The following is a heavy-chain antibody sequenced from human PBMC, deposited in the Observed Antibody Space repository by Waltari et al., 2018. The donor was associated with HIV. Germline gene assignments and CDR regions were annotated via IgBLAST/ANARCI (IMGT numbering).Heavy chain of an antibody. V-gene: IGHV4-61*01. CDR1: GGSVSSGSYY. CDR3: ARDHRFLEWLNGDYYGMDV. D-gene: IGHD3-3*01. J-gene: IGHJ6*02. Sequence: QVQLQESGPGLVKPSETLSLTCTVSGGSVSSGSYYWSWIRQPTGKGLELIGYIYSSGSTNYNPSLKSRVTISVETSKNQFSLKLSSVTAADTAVYYCARDHRFLEWLNGDYYGMDVWGQGTTVTVSS. CDR2: IYSSGST.